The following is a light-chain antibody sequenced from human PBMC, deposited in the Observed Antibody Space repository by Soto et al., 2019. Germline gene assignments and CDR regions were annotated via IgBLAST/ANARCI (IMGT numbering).Light chain of an antibody. V-gene: IGLV2-14*01. CDR1: SSDVGTYNS. J-gene: IGLJ1*01. CDR3: SSYTSSSSYV. CDR2: DVS. Sequence: QSALTQPASVSGSPGQSITISCTGTSSDVGTYNSVSWYQQYPGKAPKLMIHDVSNRPSGVSNRFSGSKSGNTASLTISGIQDEDEADYYCSSYTSSSSYVFGSGTKLTVL.